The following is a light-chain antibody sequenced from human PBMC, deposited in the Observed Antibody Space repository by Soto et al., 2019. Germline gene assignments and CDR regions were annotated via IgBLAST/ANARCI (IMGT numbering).Light chain of an antibody. Sequence: MTQSPSSLSASVGDRVTITCRASQSIGSYLNWYQQKPGQAPRLLIYGASTRATGIPARFSGSGSGTEFTLTISSLQSEDFAVYYCQQYNNWPPWTFGQGTKVEIK. CDR1: QSIGSY. V-gene: IGKV3-15*01. CDR2: GAS. CDR3: QQYNNWPPWT. J-gene: IGKJ1*01.